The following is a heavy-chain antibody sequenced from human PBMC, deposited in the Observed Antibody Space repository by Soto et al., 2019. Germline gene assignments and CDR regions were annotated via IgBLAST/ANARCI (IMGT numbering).Heavy chain of an antibody. CDR2: IYPGDSDT. Sequence: PGESLKISCKGSGYSFTNYWIGWVRQMPGKGLEWMGIIYPGDSDTRYSPSFQGQVTISADKFFSTAYLQWSSLKASDTAMYYCARRWTTMVRGVIMTWFDPWGQGTLVTVSS. D-gene: IGHD3-10*01. CDR3: ARRWTTMVRGVIMTWFDP. J-gene: IGHJ5*02. CDR1: GYSFTNYW. V-gene: IGHV5-51*01.